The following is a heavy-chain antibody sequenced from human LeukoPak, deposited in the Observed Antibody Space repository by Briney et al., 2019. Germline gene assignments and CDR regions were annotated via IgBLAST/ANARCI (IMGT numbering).Heavy chain of an antibody. D-gene: IGHD2-2*01. J-gene: IGHJ4*02. V-gene: IGHV3-23*01. CDR3: AKDRYQLLHFDY. CDR2: ISDSAGRT. CDR1: GFTFSSYA. Sequence: GGSLRLSCAASGFTFSSYAMSWVRQAPGKGLEWVSSISDSAGRTYHADSVKGRFTISRDNSKNTLYLQMNSLRAEDTAVYYCAKDRYQLLHFDYWGQGTLVTVSS.